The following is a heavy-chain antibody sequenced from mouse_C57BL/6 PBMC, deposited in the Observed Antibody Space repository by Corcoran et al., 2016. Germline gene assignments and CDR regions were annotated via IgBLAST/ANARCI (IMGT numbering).Heavy chain of an antibody. J-gene: IGHJ4*01. CDR2: VYPYNGGT. D-gene: IGHD3-2*02. V-gene: IGHV1-36*01. CDR3: ARRDSSGYDAMDY. CDR1: GFTFTDYY. Sequence: EVQLQQSGPELVKPGASVKISCKASGFTFTDYYMHWVKQSHGKSLEWIGLVYPYNGGTSYNQKFKGKATLTVDTSSSTAYMELNSLTSEDSAVYYCARRDSSGYDAMDYWGQGTSVTVSS.